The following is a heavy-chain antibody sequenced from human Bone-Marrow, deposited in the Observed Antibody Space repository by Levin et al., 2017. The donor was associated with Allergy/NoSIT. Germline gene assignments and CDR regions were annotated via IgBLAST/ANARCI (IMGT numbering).Heavy chain of an antibody. CDR1: GGTFSSYA. CDR2: IIPIFGTA. D-gene: IGHD4-17*01. J-gene: IGHJ3*02. CDR3: ARETVRKNTVTTVGLAHGAFDI. V-gene: IGHV1-69*06. Sequence: GASVKVSCKASGGTFSSYAISWVRQAPGQGLEWMGGIIPIFGTANYAQKFQGRVTITADKSTSTAYMELSSLRSEDTAVYYCARETVRKNTVTTVGLAHGAFDIWGQGTMVTVSS.